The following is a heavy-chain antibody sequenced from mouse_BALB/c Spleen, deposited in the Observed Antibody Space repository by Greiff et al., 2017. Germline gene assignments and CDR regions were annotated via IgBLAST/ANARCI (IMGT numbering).Heavy chain of an antibody. CDR2: INPSSGYT. D-gene: IGHD1-1*01. V-gene: IGHV1-4*01. Sequence: VKVVESGAELARPGASVKMSCKASGYTFNSYTMHGVKQRPGQGLEWIGYINPSSGYTNYNQKFKDKATLTADKSSSTAYMQLSSLTSEDSAVYYCARDYYGSSPSYWYFDVWGAGTTVTVSS. J-gene: IGHJ1*01. CDR1: GYTFNSYT. CDR3: ARDYYGSSPSYWYFDV.